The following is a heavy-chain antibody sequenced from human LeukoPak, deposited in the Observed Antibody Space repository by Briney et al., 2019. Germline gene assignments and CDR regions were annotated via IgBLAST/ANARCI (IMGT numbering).Heavy chain of an antibody. Sequence: GGSLRLSCAASGFTFSSYSMNWVRQAPGKGLEWVSSISSSSSYIYYTDSVKGRFTISRDSAKNSLYLQMNSLRAEDTAVYYCARPSRHYYVDYWGQGTLVTVSS. V-gene: IGHV3-21*01. CDR2: ISSSSSYI. J-gene: IGHJ4*02. CDR3: ARPSRHYYVDY. D-gene: IGHD3-16*01. CDR1: GFTFSSYS.